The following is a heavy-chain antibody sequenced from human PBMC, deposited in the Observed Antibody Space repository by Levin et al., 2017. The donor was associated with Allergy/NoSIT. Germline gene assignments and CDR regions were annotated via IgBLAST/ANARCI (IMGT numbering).Heavy chain of an antibody. D-gene: IGHD6-13*01. CDR3: ASDSAAAPDY. J-gene: IGHJ4*02. Sequence: GGSLRLSCAASGFTFSSYSMNWVRQAPGKGLEWVSSISSSSSYIFYADSMKGRFTISRDNAKNSLYLQMNSLRAADTAVYYCASDSAAAPDYWGQGTLVTVSS. CDR2: ISSSSSYI. CDR1: GFTFSSYS. V-gene: IGHV3-21*01.